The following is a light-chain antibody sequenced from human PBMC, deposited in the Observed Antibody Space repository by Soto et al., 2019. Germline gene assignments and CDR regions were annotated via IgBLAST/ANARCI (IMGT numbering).Light chain of an antibody. J-gene: IGKJ5*01. CDR2: SAS. V-gene: IGKV1-27*01. Sequence: DIQMTQSPSSLSASVGDRVTITCRASQDISVYLAWYQQKPGKVPKLLIYSASTSQSGVPSRFSGSGSATDFTLTISSLQPEDVATYYCPKFNTAPLDFGEGTRLEIK. CDR3: PKFNTAPLD. CDR1: QDISVY.